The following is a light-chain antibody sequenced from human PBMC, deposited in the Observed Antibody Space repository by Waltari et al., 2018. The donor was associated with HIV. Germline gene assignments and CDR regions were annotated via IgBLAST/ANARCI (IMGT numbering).Light chain of an antibody. CDR2: DAS. J-gene: IGKJ2*01. Sequence: DIQITQSPSSLSASVGDKVPIPCQASPDISNYLNWYQQKPGKAPKLLIYDASNLETGVPSRFSGSGSGTDFTFTISSLQPEDIATYYCQQYDNLPPYTFGQGTKLEIK. CDR1: PDISNY. V-gene: IGKV1-33*01. CDR3: QQYDNLPPYT.